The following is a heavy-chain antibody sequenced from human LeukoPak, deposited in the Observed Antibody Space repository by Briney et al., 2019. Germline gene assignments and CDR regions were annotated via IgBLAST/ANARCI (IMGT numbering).Heavy chain of an antibody. CDR2: ISYDGSNK. J-gene: IGHJ4*02. CDR1: GFTFSNYA. D-gene: IGHD6-13*01. Sequence: GGSLRLSCAASGFTFSNYAMSWVRQAPGKGLEWVAVISYDGSNKYYADSVKGRFTISRDNSKNTLYLQMNSLRAEDTAVYYCARDLGRVYSYYFDYWGQGTLVTVSS. CDR3: ARDLGRVYSYYFDY. V-gene: IGHV3-30-3*01.